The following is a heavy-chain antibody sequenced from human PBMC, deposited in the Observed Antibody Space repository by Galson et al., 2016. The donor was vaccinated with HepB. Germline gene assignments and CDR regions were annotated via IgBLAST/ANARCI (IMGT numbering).Heavy chain of an antibody. V-gene: IGHV3-21*01. D-gene: IGHD1-26*01. CDR1: GFTFSSYS. J-gene: IGHJ4*02. CDR2: ISSSSSYI. Sequence: SLRLSCAASGFTFSSYSMNWVRQAPGKGLEWVSSISSSSSYIYFADSVKGRFTISRDNAKNSLYLQMNSLRAEGTAVYYCARGDIGGAIFDYWGQGTLVTVAS. CDR3: ARGDIGGAIFDY.